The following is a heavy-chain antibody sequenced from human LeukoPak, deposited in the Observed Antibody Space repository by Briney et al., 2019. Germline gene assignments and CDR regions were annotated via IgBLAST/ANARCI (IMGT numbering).Heavy chain of an antibody. V-gene: IGHV4-39*01. CDR1: GGSINSATYY. CDR3: ARALAYCAGNCVTDYFDY. D-gene: IGHD2-21*01. J-gene: IGHJ4*02. Sequence: SETPSLTCTVSGGSINSATYYWGWIRQPPGKGLEWIGTIYSSGSTSYTPSLESRVTMSVDTSKNQFFLKLTSVTAADTAVYHCARALAYCAGNCVTDYFDYWGQGALVTVSS. CDR2: IYSSGST.